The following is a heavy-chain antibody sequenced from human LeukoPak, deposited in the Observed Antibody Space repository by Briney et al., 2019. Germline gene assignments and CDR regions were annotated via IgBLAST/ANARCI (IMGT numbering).Heavy chain of an antibody. CDR1: GFAFSSYS. CDR2: ISSSSSYI. V-gene: IGHV3-21*01. D-gene: IGHD1-26*01. CDR3: ARVPGRRADAFDI. Sequence: PGGSLRLSCAASGFAFSSYSMNWVRQAPGKGLEWASSISSSSSYIYYADSVKDRFTISRDNAKNSLYLQMNSLRAEDTAVYYCARVPGRRADAFDIWGQGTMVTVSS. J-gene: IGHJ3*02.